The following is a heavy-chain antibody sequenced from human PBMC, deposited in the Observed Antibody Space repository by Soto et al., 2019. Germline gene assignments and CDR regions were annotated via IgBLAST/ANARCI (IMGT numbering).Heavy chain of an antibody. D-gene: IGHD3-16*01. J-gene: IGHJ5*02. CDR2: MNPGSGKT. CDR1: GYTFINYD. CDR3: ARMASFGTLNWFDP. Sequence: QVPFVQSGAEVKEPGASVRVSCKASGYTFINYDITSVRQATAQGLGWMEWMNPGSGKTGDANKFQGRVTMTRDAPTSTAHPELSSLTSEETAVYYCARMASFGTLNWFDPWGQGTLVTVSS. V-gene: IGHV1-8*02.